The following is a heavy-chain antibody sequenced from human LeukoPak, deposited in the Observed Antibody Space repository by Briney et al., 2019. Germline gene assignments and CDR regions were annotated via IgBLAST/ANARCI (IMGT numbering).Heavy chain of an antibody. V-gene: IGHV3-48*01. CDR1: GFTFSNYR. CDR3: TRGIYYYY. J-gene: IGHJ4*02. D-gene: IGHD3-10*01. Sequence: GGSLRLSCAASGFTFSNYRMNWVRQAPGKGLEWISYIGSSSSTIYYTDSVKGRFTVSRDNAKNSLYLQMNSLRAEDTAVYYCTRGIYYYYWGQGTLVTVSS. CDR2: IGSSSSTI.